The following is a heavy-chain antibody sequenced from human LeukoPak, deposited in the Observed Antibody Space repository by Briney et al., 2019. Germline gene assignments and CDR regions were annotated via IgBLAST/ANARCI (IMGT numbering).Heavy chain of an antibody. V-gene: IGHV3-33*01. CDR3: ARAGGDHIDY. Sequence: PGGSLRLSCAASGFTFSSYGMHWVRQAPGKGLEWVAVIWYDGSNKYYADSVKGRFTISRDNAKNSLYLQMNSLRAEDAAVYYCARAGGDHIDYWGQGTLVTVSS. CDR2: IWYDGSNK. J-gene: IGHJ4*02. D-gene: IGHD2-21*02. CDR1: GFTFSSYG.